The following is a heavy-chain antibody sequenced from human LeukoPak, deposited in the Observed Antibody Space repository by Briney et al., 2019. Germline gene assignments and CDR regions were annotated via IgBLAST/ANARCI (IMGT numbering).Heavy chain of an antibody. V-gene: IGHV3-74*03. CDR3: VILTGIAAAA. CDR1: GFTFSSYW. D-gene: IGHD6-13*01. Sequence: PGGSLRLSCAASGFTFSSYWMHWVRQAPGKGLVWVSRINSDGSSTKYADSVKGRFTISRDNAKNTLYLQMNSLRAEDTAVYYCVILTGIAAAAWGQGTLVTVSS. J-gene: IGHJ5*02. CDR2: INSDGSST.